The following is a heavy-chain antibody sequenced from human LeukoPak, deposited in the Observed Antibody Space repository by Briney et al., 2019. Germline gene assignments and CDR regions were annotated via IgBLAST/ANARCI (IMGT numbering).Heavy chain of an antibody. J-gene: IGHJ4*02. Sequence: SETLSLTCAVYGGSFSGYYWSWIRQPPGKGLEWIGEINHSGSTNYNPSLKSRVTISVDTSKNQFSLKLSSVTAADTAVYYCARVSSGYYPGYWGQGTLVTVSS. D-gene: IGHD3-22*01. V-gene: IGHV4-34*01. CDR1: GGSFSGYY. CDR2: INHSGST. CDR3: ARVSSGYYPGY.